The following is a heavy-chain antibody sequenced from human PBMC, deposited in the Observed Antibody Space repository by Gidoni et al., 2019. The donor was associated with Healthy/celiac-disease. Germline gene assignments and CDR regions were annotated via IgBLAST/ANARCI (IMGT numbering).Heavy chain of an antibody. V-gene: IGHV4-39*01. D-gene: IGHD3-10*01. CDR2: IYYSGST. CDR3: AIHGEGFDP. CDR1: GGSISSSSHY. Sequence: QLQLQASGPGLVKPSATLSLTCTVSGGSISSSSHYWGWIRQPPGKGLELIGSIYYSGSTYYNPSLKSRVTISVDTSKNQFSLKLSSVTAADTAVYYCAIHGEGFDPWGQGTLVTVSS. J-gene: IGHJ5*02.